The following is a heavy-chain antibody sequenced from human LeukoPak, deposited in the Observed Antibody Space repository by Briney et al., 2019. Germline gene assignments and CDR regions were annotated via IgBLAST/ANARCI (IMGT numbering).Heavy chain of an antibody. CDR1: GGSISSSDW. D-gene: IGHD3-9*01. Sequence: SETLSLTCAVSGGSISSSDWWRWVRQPPGKGLEWIGEINHSGSTNYNPSLKSRVTISVDTSKNQFSLKLSSVTAADTAVYYCATTQTGYPFYYFDYWGQGTLVTVSS. J-gene: IGHJ4*02. CDR3: ATTQTGYPFYYFDY. V-gene: IGHV4-4*02. CDR2: INHSGST.